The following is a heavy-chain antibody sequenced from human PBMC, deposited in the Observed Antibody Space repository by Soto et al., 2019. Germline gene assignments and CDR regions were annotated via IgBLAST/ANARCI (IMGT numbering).Heavy chain of an antibody. Sequence: VASVKVSCKASGYTFTDYYIHWLRQAPGQGLEWMGWLNPNSGGTTYAEKFQGRVTMTRDTSITTAYMELSRLGSDDTAVYYCARDDGQSRDIFDIWGQGTMVTVSS. CDR2: LNPNSGGT. V-gene: IGHV1-2*02. CDR1: GYTFTDYY. D-gene: IGHD2-15*01. J-gene: IGHJ3*02. CDR3: ARDDGQSRDIFDI.